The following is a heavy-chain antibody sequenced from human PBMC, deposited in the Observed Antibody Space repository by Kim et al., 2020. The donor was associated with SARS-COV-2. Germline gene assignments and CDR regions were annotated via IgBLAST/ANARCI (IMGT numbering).Heavy chain of an antibody. Sequence: GGSLRLSCAASGFTFSNYAMSWVRQAPGKGLEWVSASGSGGSTYYADSVKGRFTISRDSSKSTLYLQMDNLRAEDTALYYCAKGSESSSYGGGDYWGQGTLVTVSS. CDR3: AKGSESSSYGGGDY. CDR2: SGSGGST. J-gene: IGHJ4*02. CDR1: GFTFSNYA. V-gene: IGHV3-23*01. D-gene: IGHD6-6*01.